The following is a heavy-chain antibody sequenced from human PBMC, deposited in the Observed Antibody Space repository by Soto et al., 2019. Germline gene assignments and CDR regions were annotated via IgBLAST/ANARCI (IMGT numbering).Heavy chain of an antibody. CDR3: AGQGFGALHGLVDV. D-gene: IGHD3-10*01. J-gene: IGHJ6*02. CDR2: VSPIWGS. Sequence: QVLLQESGPGLVKPSETLSLSCTVSGDSISSYYWGWIRQPPGKEMEWIGYVSPIWGSAYNPSPQSPVAITPEPSKWQFPLGLTFVAATNTGVYYCAGQGFGALHGLVDVWGQGTTVTVSS. V-gene: IGHV4-59*08. CDR1: GDSISSYY.